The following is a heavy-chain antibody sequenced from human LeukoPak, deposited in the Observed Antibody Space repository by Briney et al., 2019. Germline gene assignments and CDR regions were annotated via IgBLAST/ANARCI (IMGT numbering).Heavy chain of an antibody. Sequence: SETLSLTCTVSGGSINSSYYYWGWIRQPPGKGLEWIGSIYYSGSTYYNPSLKSRVTISVDTSKNQFSLKLSSVTAADTAVYYCACHYYDSSGYCYWGQGTLVTVSS. CDR1: GGSINSSYYY. CDR2: IYYSGST. J-gene: IGHJ4*02. D-gene: IGHD3-22*01. CDR3: ACHYYDSSGYCY. V-gene: IGHV4-39*01.